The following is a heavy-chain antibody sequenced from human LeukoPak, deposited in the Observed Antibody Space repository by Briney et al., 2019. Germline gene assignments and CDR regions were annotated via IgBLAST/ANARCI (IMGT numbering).Heavy chain of an antibody. CDR2: ISRGGIS. D-gene: IGHD4-17*01. J-gene: IGHJ4*02. Sequence: PGGSLRLSCAASGSTFSVYDMYWIRQSPGKGLECVSVISRGGISYYADSVKGRFTISRDNSKNTLYLQMNSLRAEDTAVYYCSKKLNGDYGDYVPNYYFDYWGQGTLVTVSS. V-gene: IGHV3-23*01. CDR3: SKKLNGDYGDYVPNYYFDY. CDR1: GSTFSVYD.